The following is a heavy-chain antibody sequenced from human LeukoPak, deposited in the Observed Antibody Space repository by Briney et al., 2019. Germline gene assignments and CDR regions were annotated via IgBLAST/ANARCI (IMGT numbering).Heavy chain of an antibody. CDR3: ARGSGITVIRGIIRYFDY. CDR2: ISSSSSTI. V-gene: IGHV3-48*04. D-gene: IGHD3-10*01. J-gene: IGHJ4*02. CDR1: GFTFSSYS. Sequence: GGSLRLSCAASGFTFSSYSMNWVRQAPGKGLEWVSYISSSSSTIYYADSVKGRFTISRDNAKNSLYLEMNSLRAEDTAVYYCARGSGITVIRGIIRYFDYWGQGTLVTVSS.